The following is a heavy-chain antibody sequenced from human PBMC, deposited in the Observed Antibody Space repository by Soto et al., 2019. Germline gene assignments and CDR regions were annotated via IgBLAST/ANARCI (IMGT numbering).Heavy chain of an antibody. J-gene: IGHJ4*02. CDR1: GGSISSGGYY. V-gene: IGHV4-31*03. CDR3: ARMTTVTFFLDY. Sequence: SETLSLTCTVSGGSISSGGYYWSWIRQHPGKGLEWIGYIYYSGSTYYNPSLKSRVTISVDTSKNQFSLKLSSVTAADTAVYYCARMTTVTFFLDYWGQGTLVTVSS. D-gene: IGHD4-17*01. CDR2: IYYSGST.